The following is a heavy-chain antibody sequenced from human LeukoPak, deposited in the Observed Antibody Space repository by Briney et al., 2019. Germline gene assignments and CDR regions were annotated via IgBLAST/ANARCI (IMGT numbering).Heavy chain of an antibody. CDR3: ATELRLGYSNRFAY. CDR2: FDPEDGET. CDR1: GYTLTELS. D-gene: IGHD4-11*01. Sequence: ASVKVSCKVSGYTLTELSMHWVRQAPGKGLEWVGGFDPEDGETIYAQKFQGRVTMTEDTSTDTAYLELSSLRSEDTAVYYCATELRLGYSNRFAYWGQGTLVTVSS. J-gene: IGHJ4*02. V-gene: IGHV1-24*01.